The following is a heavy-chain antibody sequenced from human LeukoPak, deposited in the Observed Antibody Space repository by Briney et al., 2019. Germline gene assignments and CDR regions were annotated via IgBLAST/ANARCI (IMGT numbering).Heavy chain of an antibody. CDR2: ISSSGSTI. Sequence: TGGSLRLSSAASGFTFSSYEMNWVRQAPGKGLEWVSYISSSGSTIYYADSVKGRFTISRDNAKNSLYLQMNSLRAEDAAVYYCARDRDDYVWGSYFKYWGQGTLVTVSS. J-gene: IGHJ4*02. CDR1: GFTFSSYE. V-gene: IGHV3-48*03. D-gene: IGHD3-16*01. CDR3: ARDRDDYVWGSYFKY.